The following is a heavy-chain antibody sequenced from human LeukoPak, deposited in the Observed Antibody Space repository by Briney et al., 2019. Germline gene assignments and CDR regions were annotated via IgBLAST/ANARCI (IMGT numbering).Heavy chain of an antibody. CDR3: AKDFDLATSSSLYYYYMDV. CDR2: IRYDGNNK. V-gene: IGHV3-30*02. D-gene: IGHD5-12*01. J-gene: IGHJ6*03. Sequence: GGSLRLSCAASGFTFSTYGMHWVRQAPGKGLEWVTFIRYDGNNKCYADSVKGRFTISRDNSKNTLYLQMNSLRAEDTAVYYCAKDFDLATSSSLYYYYMDVWGKGTTVTISS. CDR1: GFTFSTYG.